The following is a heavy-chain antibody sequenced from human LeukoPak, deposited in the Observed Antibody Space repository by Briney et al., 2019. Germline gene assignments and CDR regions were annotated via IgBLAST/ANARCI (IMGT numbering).Heavy chain of an antibody. D-gene: IGHD3-3*01. V-gene: IGHV3-23*01. Sequence: GGSLRLSCAASGFTFSSYAMSWVRQAPGKGLEWVSAISGSGGSTYYADSVKGRFTISRDNSKNTLYLQMNSLRAEDTAVYYCAKDSYYDFWSGSIYYWGQGTLVTVSS. CDR2: ISGSGGST. CDR1: GFTFSSYA. CDR3: AKDSYYDFWSGSIYY. J-gene: IGHJ4*02.